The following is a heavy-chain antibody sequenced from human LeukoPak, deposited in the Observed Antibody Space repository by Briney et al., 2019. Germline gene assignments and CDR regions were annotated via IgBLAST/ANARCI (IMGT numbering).Heavy chain of an antibody. D-gene: IGHD2-8*01. CDR3: ARVVSNGRVDY. CDR1: GGSISSYY. Sequence: PSETLSPTCTVSGGSISSYYWSWIRQPPGKGLEWIGYIYHSGSTKYNPSLKSRVTISEDTSKNQFSLQLNSVTPEDTAVYYCARVVSNGRVDYWGQGTLVTVSS. J-gene: IGHJ4*02. V-gene: IGHV4-59*12. CDR2: IYHSGST.